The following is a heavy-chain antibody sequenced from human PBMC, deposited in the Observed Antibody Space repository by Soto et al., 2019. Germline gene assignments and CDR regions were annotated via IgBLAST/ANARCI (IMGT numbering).Heavy chain of an antibody. D-gene: IGHD5-18*01. V-gene: IGHV4-59*01. CDR1: GGSISSYY. Sequence: PSETLSLTCTVSGGSISSYYWSWIRQPPGKGLEWIGYIYYSGSTNYNPSLKSRVTISVDTSKNQFSLKLSSVTAADTAVYYCARGEYSYGFAYWGQGTLVTVPS. CDR2: IYYSGST. CDR3: ARGEYSYGFAY. J-gene: IGHJ4*02.